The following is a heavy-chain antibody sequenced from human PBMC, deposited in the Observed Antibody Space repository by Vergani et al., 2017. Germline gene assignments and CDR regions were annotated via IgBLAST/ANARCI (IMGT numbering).Heavy chain of an antibody. CDR1: GGSINPSSSF. V-gene: IGHV4-39*01. J-gene: IGHJ2*01. CDR2: INYVGRT. D-gene: IGHD3-16*01. CDR3: AWGMWYNWYFDL. Sequence: QLQLQESGPGLVKPSENLSLICTVSGGSINPSSSFWGWIRQSPGKGLEWIGSINYVGRTYYIPSLQSRATVFVDKSKKQFSLYLTSVTAADTAVYYCAWGMWYNWYFDLWGRGTLVTVSS.